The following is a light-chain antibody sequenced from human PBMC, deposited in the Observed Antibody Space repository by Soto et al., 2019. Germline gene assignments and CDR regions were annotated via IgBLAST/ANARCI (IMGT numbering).Light chain of an antibody. J-gene: IGKJ1*01. V-gene: IGKV3-20*01. CDR1: QSVSSSY. CDR3: QQCSNSPRT. Sequence: EIVMTQSPATLSLSPGKRATLSCRASQSVSSSYLAWYQQKPGQAPRLLIYGASSRATGIPARFSGSGSGTDFTLTISSLEPEDFAVYYCQQCSNSPRTFGQGTKVDIK. CDR2: GAS.